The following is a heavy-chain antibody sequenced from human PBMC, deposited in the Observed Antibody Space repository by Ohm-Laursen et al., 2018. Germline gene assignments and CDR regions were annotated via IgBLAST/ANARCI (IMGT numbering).Heavy chain of an antibody. CDR3: ASGDFWSGYEPDDAFDI. D-gene: IGHD3-3*01. V-gene: IGHV3-11*04. CDR1: GFTFSDYY. CDR2: ISSSGTTK. Sequence: SLRLSCAASGFTFSDYYMSWIRQAPGKGLEWVSYISSSGTTKYYADSVKGRFTISRGNAKNSLYLQMNSLRAEDTAVYYCASGDFWSGYEPDDAFDIWGQGTMVTVSS. J-gene: IGHJ3*02.